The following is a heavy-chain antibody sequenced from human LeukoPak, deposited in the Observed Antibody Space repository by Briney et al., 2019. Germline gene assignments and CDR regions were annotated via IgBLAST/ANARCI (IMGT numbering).Heavy chain of an antibody. CDR3: AKRERVGTTIGH. D-gene: IGHD1-26*01. CDR1: GFTFTSFA. V-gene: IGHV3-23*01. CDR2: ISTTGGTT. J-gene: IGHJ4*02. Sequence: QAGGSLRLSCAASGFTFTSFAMSWVRQAPGKGLEWVSAISTTGGTTYYADSVKGRFTISRDNSKNTLYLQMSSLRAEDTAVYYCAKRERVGTTIGHWGQGTLVTVSS.